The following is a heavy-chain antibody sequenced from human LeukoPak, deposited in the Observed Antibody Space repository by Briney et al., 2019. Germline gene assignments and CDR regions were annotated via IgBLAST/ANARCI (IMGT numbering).Heavy chain of an antibody. V-gene: IGHV1-18*04. CDR1: GYTFTRYG. CDR2: ISAYNGNT. Sequence: ASVKVSCKASGYTFTRYGISWVRQAPGQGLEWMGWISAYNGNTNYAQKLQGRVTMTTDTSTSTAYMELRSLRSDDTAVYYCERSSVAGTDFDYWGQGTLVTVSS. J-gene: IGHJ4*02. CDR3: ERSSVAGTDFDY. D-gene: IGHD6-19*01.